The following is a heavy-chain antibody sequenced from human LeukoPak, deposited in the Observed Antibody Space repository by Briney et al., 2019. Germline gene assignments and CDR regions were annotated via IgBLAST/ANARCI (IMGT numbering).Heavy chain of an antibody. CDR2: INPNSGGT. J-gene: IGHJ6*03. D-gene: IGHD2-2*02. Sequence: GASVKVSCKASGYTFTGYYMHWVRQAPGQGLEWMGWINPNSGGTNYAQKFQGRVTMTRDTSISTAYTELSRLRSDDTAVYYCARASGCSSTSCYMGGRYYYYYYMDVWGKGTTVTVSS. CDR3: ARASGCSSTSCYMGGRYYYYYYMDV. CDR1: GYTFTGYY. V-gene: IGHV1-2*02.